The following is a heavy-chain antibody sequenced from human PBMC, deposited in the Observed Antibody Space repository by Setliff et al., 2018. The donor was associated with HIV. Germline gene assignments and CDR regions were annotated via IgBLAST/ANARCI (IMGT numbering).Heavy chain of an antibody. V-gene: IGHV2-5*02. CDR2: IYWDDDK. CDR3: ARRAVSRANWLDP. CDR1: GFSISTSGVG. Sequence: SGPTLVNPTPTLTLTCTFSGFSISTSGVGVGWVRQPPGKAREWLALIYWDDDKTYSASLKSRLTVTKDTSKSQVVLTLINMDPVDTATYYCARRAVSRANWLDPWGPGILVTVSS. J-gene: IGHJ5*02. D-gene: IGHD2-8*01.